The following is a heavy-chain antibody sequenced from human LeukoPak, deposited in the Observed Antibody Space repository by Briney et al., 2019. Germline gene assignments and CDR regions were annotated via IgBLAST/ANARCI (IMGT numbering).Heavy chain of an antibody. D-gene: IGHD5-18*01. J-gene: IGHJ4*02. Sequence: ASVKVSCKTSGYTFTSYAINWVRQAPGQGLEGMGWINTNTGDPTYPHGFTGHYVFSLDTAVSTAYLQISGLKADDTAVYCCRRDPKVGIRGYTYGYIDYWGQGTLVTVSS. CDR2: INTNTGDP. CDR3: RRDPKVGIRGYTYGYIDY. CDR1: GYTFTSYA. V-gene: IGHV7-4-1*02.